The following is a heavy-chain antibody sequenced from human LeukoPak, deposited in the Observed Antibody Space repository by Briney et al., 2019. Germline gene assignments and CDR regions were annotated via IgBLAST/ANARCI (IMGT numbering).Heavy chain of an antibody. J-gene: IGHJ5*02. CDR2: INPNSGGT. CDR1: GYSFTDYY. D-gene: IGHD1-1*01. CDR3: ARIVLERDS. V-gene: IGHV1-2*02. Sequence: ASVKVSCKTSGYSFTDYYMHWVRQAPGQGLEWMGWINPNSGGTNFAQRFQDRVTMTRDMSISTAYMELSRLRSDDTAVYYCARIVLERDSWGQGTLVTVSS.